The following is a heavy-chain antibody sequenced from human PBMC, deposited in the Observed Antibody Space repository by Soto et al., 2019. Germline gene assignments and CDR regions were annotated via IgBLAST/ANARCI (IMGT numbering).Heavy chain of an antibody. V-gene: IGHV1-8*01. Sequence: QVQLVQSGAEVKKPGASVKVSCKASGYTFTSYDINWVRQATRQGLEWMGWMNPNSGNTGYAQKFQGRVTMTRNTSISTAYMELSSLRSEDTAVYYCARGVGGCSGGSCYFEAYYYYYGMDVWGQGTTVTVSS. J-gene: IGHJ6*02. CDR1: GYTFTSYD. D-gene: IGHD2-15*01. CDR3: ARGVGGCSGGSCYFEAYYYYYGMDV. CDR2: MNPNSGNT.